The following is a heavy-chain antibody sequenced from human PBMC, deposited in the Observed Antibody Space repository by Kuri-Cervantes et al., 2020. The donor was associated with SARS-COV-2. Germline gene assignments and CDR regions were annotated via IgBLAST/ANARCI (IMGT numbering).Heavy chain of an antibody. Sequence: GGSLRLSCAASGFTFTSYAMHWVRQAPGQRLEWMGWINAGNGNTKYSQKFQGRVTITRDTSASTAYMELSSLRSEDTAVYYCARDTYCSSTSCYRGGMDVWGQGTTVTVSS. CDR2: INAGNGNT. J-gene: IGHJ6*02. CDR1: GFTFTSYA. V-gene: IGHV1-3*01. CDR3: ARDTYCSSTSCYRGGMDV. D-gene: IGHD2-2*02.